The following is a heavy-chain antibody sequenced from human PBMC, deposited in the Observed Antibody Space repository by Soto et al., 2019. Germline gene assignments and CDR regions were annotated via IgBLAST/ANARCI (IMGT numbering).Heavy chain of an antibody. CDR1: GFTVSSNY. CDR2: ISGSGGST. D-gene: IGHD6-6*01. J-gene: IGHJ4*02. Sequence: EVQVVESGGGLIQPGGSLRLSCAASGFTVSSNYMSWVRQAPGKGLEWVSAISGSGGSTYYADSVKGRFTISRDNSKNTLYLQMNSLRAEDTAVYYCAKVPASESPTEFDYWGQGTLVTVSS. CDR3: AKVPASESPTEFDY. V-gene: IGHV3-23*04.